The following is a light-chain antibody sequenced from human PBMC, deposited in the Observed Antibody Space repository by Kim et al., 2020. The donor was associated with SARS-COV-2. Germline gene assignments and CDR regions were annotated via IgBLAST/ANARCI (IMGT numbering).Light chain of an antibody. CDR1: SSDVGGYNY. CDR2: EVS. CDR3: SSYTSSSTSYV. J-gene: IGLJ1*01. Sequence: QAVTISCTGTSSDVGGYNYVSWYQQHPGKAPKLMIYEVSERPSGVSNRFSGSKSGNTASLTISGLQAEDEADYYCSSYTSSSTSYVFGTGTKVTVL. V-gene: IGLV2-14*01.